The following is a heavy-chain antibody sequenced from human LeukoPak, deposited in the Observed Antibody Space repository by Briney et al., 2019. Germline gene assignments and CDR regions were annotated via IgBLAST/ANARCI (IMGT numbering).Heavy chain of an antibody. J-gene: IGHJ6*02. CDR3: ARGLRIINGLDV. V-gene: IGHV1-2*02. Sequence: ASVNVSCKASGYTLRDYYIHWVRQAPGQGLEWLGWLNPHSGGTNYAQKFQGRVTLTSDTSISTAYMELSLLTSDDTAIYYCARGLRIINGLDVWGQGTTVIVSS. CDR2: LNPHSGGT. CDR1: GYTLRDYY. D-gene: IGHD2-15*01.